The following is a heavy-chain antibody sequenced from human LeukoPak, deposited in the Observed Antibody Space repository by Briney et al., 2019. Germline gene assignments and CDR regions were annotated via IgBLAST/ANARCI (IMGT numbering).Heavy chain of an antibody. Sequence: GGSLRLSCAASGFTFSDYYMSWIRQAPGKGLEWVSYISSSGSTIYYADSVKGRFTISRDNAKNSLYLQMNSLRAEDTAVYYCAKGEFCSTTSCYPYYHMDVWGKGTTVTISS. D-gene: IGHD2-2*01. CDR1: GFTFSDYY. V-gene: IGHV3-11*01. J-gene: IGHJ6*03. CDR2: ISSSGSTI. CDR3: AKGEFCSTTSCYPYYHMDV.